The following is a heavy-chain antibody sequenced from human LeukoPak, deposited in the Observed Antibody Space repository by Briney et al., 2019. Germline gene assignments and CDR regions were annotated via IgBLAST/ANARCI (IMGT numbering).Heavy chain of an antibody. D-gene: IGHD6-19*01. CDR3: AKGSTVAGMYYFDY. CDR1: GFTFSSFA. J-gene: IGHJ4*02. V-gene: IGHV3-23*01. Sequence: GGSLRLSCAASGFTFSSFAMSWVRQAPGKGLEWFSSIGGNHGGTYFADYVKGRFTISRDNSKNTLFLQMNSLRGEDTAVYYCAKGSTVAGMYYFDYWGQGTLVTVSS. CDR2: IGGNHGGT.